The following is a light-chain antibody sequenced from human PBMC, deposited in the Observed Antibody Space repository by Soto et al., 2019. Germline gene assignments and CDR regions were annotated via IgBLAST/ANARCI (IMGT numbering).Light chain of an antibody. CDR3: QVWDSNSGYQGV. J-gene: IGLJ1*01. V-gene: IGLV3-21*04. Sequence: SYELTQPPSVSVAPGKTARITCGGDNIGSKSVHWYQQKPGQAPVLVIYYDNDRPSGIPERFSGSNSGNTATLTISRVAAGDEADYYCQVWDSNSGYQGVFGTGTKLTVL. CDR1: NIGSKS. CDR2: YDN.